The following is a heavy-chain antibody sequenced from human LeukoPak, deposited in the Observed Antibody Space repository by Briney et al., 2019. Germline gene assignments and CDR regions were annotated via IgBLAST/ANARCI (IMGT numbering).Heavy chain of an antibody. J-gene: IGHJ4*02. CDR3: ARVGYSNSYDY. CDR1: GYSFIGYY. D-gene: IGHD4-11*01. CDR2: INPNSGGT. V-gene: IGHV1-2*02. Sequence: ASVKVSCKASGYSFIGYYMHWVRQAPGQGLEWMGWINPNSGGTNYAQKFQGRVTMTRDTSISTAYMELSSLRSEDTAVYYCARVGYSNSYDYWGQGTLVTVSS.